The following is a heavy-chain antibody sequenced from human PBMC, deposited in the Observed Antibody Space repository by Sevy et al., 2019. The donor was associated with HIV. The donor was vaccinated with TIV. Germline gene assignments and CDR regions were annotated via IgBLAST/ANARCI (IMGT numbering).Heavy chain of an antibody. CDR1: GDTFTNDY. Sequence: ASVKVSCKPSGDTFTNDYMHWVRQAPGQRLEWMGIIDPSAGNASYAEKFQGRVTMAWDTSTSTHYMDLSSLRSEDTAVYYCVRADPAQHFDSWGQGTLVTVSS. J-gene: IGHJ4*02. V-gene: IGHV1-46*01. CDR3: VRADPAQHFDS. CDR2: IDPSAGNA.